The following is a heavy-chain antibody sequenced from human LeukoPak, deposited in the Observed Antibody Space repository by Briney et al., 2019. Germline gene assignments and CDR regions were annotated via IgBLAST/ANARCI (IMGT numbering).Heavy chain of an antibody. V-gene: IGHV1-18*01. CDR1: GGTFSSYA. D-gene: IGHD2-21*02. CDR2: ISAYNGNT. J-gene: IGHJ4*02. Sequence: ASVKVSCKASGGTFSSYAISWVRQAPGQGLEWMGWISAYNGNTNYAQKLQGRVTMTTDTSTSTAYMELRSLRSDDTAVYYCARVTPYGGDCSHFDYWGQGTLVTVSS. CDR3: ARVTPYGGDCSHFDY.